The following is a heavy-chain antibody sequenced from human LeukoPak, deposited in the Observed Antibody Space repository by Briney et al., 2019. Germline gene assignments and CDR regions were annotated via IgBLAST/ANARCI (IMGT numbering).Heavy chain of an antibody. CDR2: IYGGGTNT. CDR3: AERTTGAAGIYFYS. J-gene: IGHJ4*02. D-gene: IGHD1-14*01. CDR1: GFSFSSFA. V-gene: IGHV3-23*01. Sequence: GGSLRLSCAGSGFSFSSFAMTWVRQAPGEGLEWVSTIYGGGTNTFYADSVKGRFTISRDDSKNMQFREMDSLRPEDTAVNFCAERTTGAAGIYFYSWGPGNLGTVS.